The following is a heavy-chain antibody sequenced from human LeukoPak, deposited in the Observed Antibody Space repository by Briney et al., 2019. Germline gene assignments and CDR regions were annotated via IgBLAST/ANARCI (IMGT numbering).Heavy chain of an antibody. CDR1: GYTVNDYY. CDR3: ARGNYYGSGPLFDA. J-gene: IGHJ5*02. D-gene: IGHD3-10*01. CDR2: IDPYSGGT. Sequence: VASVKVSCKASGYTVNDYYMHWVRQAPGQGLEWMGWIDPYSGGTNYAQKFQGRVTMTRDTSISTAYMELSRLSSDDTAEYYCARGNYYGSGPLFDAWGQGTLVTVSS. V-gene: IGHV1-2*02.